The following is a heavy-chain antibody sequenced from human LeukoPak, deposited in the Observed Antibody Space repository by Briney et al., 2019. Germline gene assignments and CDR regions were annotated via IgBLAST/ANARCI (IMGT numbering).Heavy chain of an antibody. Sequence: ASVKVSCKASGYTFTGYYMHWVRQAPGQGLEWMGWINSNSGGTNYAQKFQGRVTMTRDTSTTTAYMELYRLRSDDTAVYYCARVRRPEYSSSSYYYYMDVWGKGTTVTVSS. CDR2: INSNSGGT. CDR1: GYTFTGYY. D-gene: IGHD6-6*01. V-gene: IGHV1-2*02. J-gene: IGHJ6*03. CDR3: ARVRRPEYSSSSYYYYMDV.